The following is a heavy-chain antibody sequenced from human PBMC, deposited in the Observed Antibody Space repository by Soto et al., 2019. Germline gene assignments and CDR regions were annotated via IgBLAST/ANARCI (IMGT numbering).Heavy chain of an antibody. CDR1: GFTFSNYW. J-gene: IGHJ5*02. D-gene: IGHD3-10*01. Sequence: PGGSLILSCAASGFTFSNYWMHWVRQAPGKGLVWVSRIDSDGTITTYADSVRGRFTVSRDNAKNTLYLQMNSLRAEDTAVYYCARAAGGPTWFAPWGQGTLVTVS. CDR2: IDSDGTIT. CDR3: ARAAGGPTWFAP. V-gene: IGHV3-74*01.